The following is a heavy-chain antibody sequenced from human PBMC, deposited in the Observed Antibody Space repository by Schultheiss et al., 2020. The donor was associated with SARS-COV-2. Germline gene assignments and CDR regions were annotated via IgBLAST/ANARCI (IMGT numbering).Heavy chain of an antibody. CDR2: ISGSGGST. V-gene: IGHV3-23*01. CDR1: GFTFSGSA. Sequence: GGSLRLSCAASGFTFSGSAMHWVRQASGKGLEWVSAISGSGGSTYYADSVKGRFTISRDNSKNTLYLQMNSLRAEDTAVYYCATGGGAEVVPAAMAEFDYWGQGTLVTVSS. J-gene: IGHJ4*02. D-gene: IGHD2-2*01. CDR3: ATGGGAEVVPAAMAEFDY.